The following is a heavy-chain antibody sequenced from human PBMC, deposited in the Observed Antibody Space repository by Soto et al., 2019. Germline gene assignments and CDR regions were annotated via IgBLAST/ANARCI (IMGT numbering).Heavy chain of an antibody. V-gene: IGHV4-38-2*02. Sequence: SETLSLSCTVSGYSISSGYHWAWIRQPPGKGLEWLGSVHYSGNTYYNPSLKSRLTISVDKSKNQFSLNLSSVPAADTAVYYCSRQDRVVAEGRWFDPWGQGTLVPVSS. CDR3: SRQDRVVAEGRWFDP. CDR1: GYSISSGYH. J-gene: IGHJ5*02. D-gene: IGHD2-15*01. CDR2: VHYSGNT.